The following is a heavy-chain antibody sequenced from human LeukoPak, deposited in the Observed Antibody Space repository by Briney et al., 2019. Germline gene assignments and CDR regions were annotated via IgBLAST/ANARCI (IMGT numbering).Heavy chain of an antibody. Sequence: SETLSLTCTVSGASISSHYWSWIRQPPGRRLEWIGYIHYSGITSYDPSLKSRVTISVDTSKSQFSLNLSSVTAADTAVYYCARVYDYGKFDYWGPGTLVTVSS. J-gene: IGHJ4*02. CDR1: GASISSHY. V-gene: IGHV4-59*11. D-gene: IGHD4/OR15-4a*01. CDR2: IHYSGIT. CDR3: ARVYDYGKFDY.